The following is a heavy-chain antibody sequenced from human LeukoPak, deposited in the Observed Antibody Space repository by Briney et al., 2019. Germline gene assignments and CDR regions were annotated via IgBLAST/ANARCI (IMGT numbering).Heavy chain of an antibody. CDR1: GGSFSGYY. CDR2: INHSGST. Sequence: SETLSLTCAVYGGSFSGYYWSWIRQPPGKGLEWIGEINHSGSTNYNPSLKSRVTISVDTSKNQFSLKLSYVTAADTAVYYCARQRFYGMDVWGQGTTVTVSS. CDR3: ARQRFYGMDV. J-gene: IGHJ6*02. V-gene: IGHV4-34*01.